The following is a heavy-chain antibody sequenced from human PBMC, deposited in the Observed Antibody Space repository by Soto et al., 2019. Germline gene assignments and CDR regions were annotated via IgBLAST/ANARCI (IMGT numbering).Heavy chain of an antibody. J-gene: IGHJ5*02. D-gene: IGHD2-15*01. Sequence: EVKLVESGGGLVQPGGSLRLSCAASGFTFSSYWMSWVRQAPGKGLEWVANIKQDGSEKYYVDSVKGRFTISRDNAKNALYLQMSSMRADETAVYFCAIPVGLGGGHDWVDPWDKVTLFAFSS. CDR2: IKQDGSEK. CDR3: AIPVGLGGGHDWVDP. CDR1: GFTFSSYW. V-gene: IGHV3-7*03.